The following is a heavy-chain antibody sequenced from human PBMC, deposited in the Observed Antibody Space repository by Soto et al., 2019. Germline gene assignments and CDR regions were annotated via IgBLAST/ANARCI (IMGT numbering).Heavy chain of an antibody. CDR2: AYYSGST. D-gene: IGHD4-4*01. CDR1: GKSVSTFY. Sequence: SETLSLTCTVSGKSVSTFYWSWIRQPPGKGLEWIGHAYYSGSTNYDPSLKSRVTISVDMSKNQVSLRLTSVTAADTAVYYCARGTDYTKIASYHYGMDVWGQGNSVTVSS. V-gene: IGHV4-59*02. J-gene: IGHJ6*02. CDR3: ARGTDYTKIASYHYGMDV.